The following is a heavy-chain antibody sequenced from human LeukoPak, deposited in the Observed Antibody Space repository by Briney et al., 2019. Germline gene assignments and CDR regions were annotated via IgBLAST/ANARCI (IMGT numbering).Heavy chain of an antibody. CDR2: ISAYNGNT. V-gene: IGHV1-18*01. J-gene: IGHJ5*02. CDR3: ARWDRYSSSWSFDP. Sequence: ASVKVSCKASGYTFTSYGISWVRQAPGQGLEWMGWISAYNGNTNYALKLQGRVTMTTDTSTSTAYMELRSLRSDDTAVYYCARWDRYSSSWSFDPWGQGTLVTVSS. D-gene: IGHD6-13*01. CDR1: GYTFTSYG.